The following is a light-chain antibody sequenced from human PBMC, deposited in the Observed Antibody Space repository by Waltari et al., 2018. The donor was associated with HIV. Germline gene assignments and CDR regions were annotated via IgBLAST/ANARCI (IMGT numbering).Light chain of an antibody. CDR2: CTN. CDR3: VLYMGSGIVV. CDR1: SGSVSTTYY. V-gene: IGLV8-61*01. J-gene: IGLJ2*01. Sequence: QTVVTQEPSFSVSPGGTVTLTCGLSSGSVSTTYYPIWYQQTPGQAPRTLISCTNTRSSWGPVRCSGSILGNKAALTITGAQADDESDYYCVLYMGSGIVVFGGGTKLTVL.